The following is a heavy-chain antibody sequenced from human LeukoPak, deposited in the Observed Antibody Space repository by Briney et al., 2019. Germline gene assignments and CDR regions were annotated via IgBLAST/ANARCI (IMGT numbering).Heavy chain of an antibody. V-gene: IGHV3-7*03. CDR1: GFTFSSYW. Sequence: GGSLRLSCAASGFTFSSYWMSWVRRAPGKGLEWVANVKHDGSEKFYVDSVKGRFTLSRDNAKNSLYLQMNSLRADDTAVYYCAKDPTSEYFDYWGQGTLVTVSS. CDR3: AKDPTSEYFDY. D-gene: IGHD1-26*01. CDR2: VKHDGSEK. J-gene: IGHJ4*02.